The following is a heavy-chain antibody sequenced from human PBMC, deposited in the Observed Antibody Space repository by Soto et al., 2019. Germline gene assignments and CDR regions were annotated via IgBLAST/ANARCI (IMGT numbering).Heavy chain of an antibody. CDR1: GFTFSSYA. J-gene: IGHJ4*02. Sequence: QVQLVESGGGVVQPGRSLRLSCAASGFTFSSYAMHWVRQAPGKGLEWVAVISYDGSNKYYADSVKGRFTISRDNSKNTLYLQMNSLRAEDTAVYYCARDRIVGAIAFDYWGQGTLVTVSS. CDR2: ISYDGSNK. D-gene: IGHD1-26*01. CDR3: ARDRIVGAIAFDY. V-gene: IGHV3-30-3*01.